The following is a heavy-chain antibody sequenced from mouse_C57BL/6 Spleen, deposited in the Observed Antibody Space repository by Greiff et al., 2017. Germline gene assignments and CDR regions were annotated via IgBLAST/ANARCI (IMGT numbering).Heavy chain of an antibody. V-gene: IGHV1-81*01. CDR1: GYTFTSYG. CDR2: IYPRSGNT. D-gene: IGHD2-1*01. Sequence: QVQLQQSGAELARPGASVKLSCKASGYTFTSYGISWVKQRTGQGLEWIGEIYPRSGNTYYNEKFKGKATLTADKSASTAYMELRSLTSEDSAVYFCARGDGNYAMDYWGQGTSVTVSS. CDR3: ARGDGNYAMDY. J-gene: IGHJ4*01.